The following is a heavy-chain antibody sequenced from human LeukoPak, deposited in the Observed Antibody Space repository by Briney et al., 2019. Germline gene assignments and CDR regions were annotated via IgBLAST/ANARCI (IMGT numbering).Heavy chain of an antibody. V-gene: IGHV3-30*18. CDR2: ISYDGSNK. CDR1: GFTFSSYG. Sequence: GGSLRLSCAASGFTFSSYGMHWVRQAPGKGLEWVAVISYDGSNKYYADSVKGRFTISRDNSKNTLYLQMNSLRAEDTAVYYCAKSYSSSWTVDAFDYWGQGTLVTVSS. D-gene: IGHD6-13*01. CDR3: AKSYSSSWTVDAFDY. J-gene: IGHJ4*02.